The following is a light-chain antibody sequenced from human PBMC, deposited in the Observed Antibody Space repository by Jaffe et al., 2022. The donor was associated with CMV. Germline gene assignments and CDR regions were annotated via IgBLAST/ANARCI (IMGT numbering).Light chain of an antibody. CDR2: EGS. Sequence: DIVMTQTPLSLSVTPGQPASISCKSSQSLLYSDGKTYLYWYLQKPGQSPQLLIYEGSSRLSGVPDRFSGSGSGTDFTLKISRVEAEDVGVYYCMQAIYPPVTFGGGTKVEIK. CDR3: MQAIYPPVT. J-gene: IGKJ4*01. V-gene: IGKV2-29*02. CDR1: QSLLYSDGKTY.